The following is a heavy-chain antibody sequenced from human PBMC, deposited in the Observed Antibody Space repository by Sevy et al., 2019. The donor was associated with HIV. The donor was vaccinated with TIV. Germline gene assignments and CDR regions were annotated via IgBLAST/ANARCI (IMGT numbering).Heavy chain of an antibody. V-gene: IGHV3-30-3*01. Sequence: GSLRLSCAASEFMFSTYAMHWVRQAPGKGLEWVAVISYDGSSHYYADSVKGRFTISRDNSKNTLFLQMKSLRLEDTAFYYCARDAGYSTDWYPSDYWGQGTLVTVSS. CDR2: ISYDGSSH. J-gene: IGHJ4*02. CDR3: ARDAGYSTDWYPSDY. D-gene: IGHD6-19*01. CDR1: EFMFSTYA.